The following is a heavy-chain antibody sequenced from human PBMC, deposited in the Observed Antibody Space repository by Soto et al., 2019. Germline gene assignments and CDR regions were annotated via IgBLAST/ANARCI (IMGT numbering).Heavy chain of an antibody. CDR3: AREGYFGSGSYYNLTGFDP. CDR2: INTNTGNP. Sequence: QVQLVQSGSELKKPGASVKVSCKASGYTFTSYAMNWVRQAPGQGLEWMGWINTNTGNPTYAQGFTGRFVFSLDTSVSTAYLQICSLKAEDTAVYYCAREGYFGSGSYYNLTGFDPWGKGTLVTVSS. V-gene: IGHV7-4-1*01. D-gene: IGHD3-10*01. CDR1: GYTFTSYA. J-gene: IGHJ5*02.